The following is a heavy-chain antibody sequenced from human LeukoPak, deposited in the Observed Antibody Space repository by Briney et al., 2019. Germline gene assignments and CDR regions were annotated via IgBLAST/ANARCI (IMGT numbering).Heavy chain of an antibody. J-gene: IGHJ5*02. Sequence: PSETLSLTCTVSGFSISSYYWSWIRQPPGKGLEWIGYIYYSGSTNYNPSLKSRVTISVDTSKNQFSLKLSSVTAADTAVYCCAREWWFQKMNWFDPWGQGTLVTVSS. D-gene: IGHD2-15*01. CDR2: IYYSGST. CDR1: GFSISSYY. CDR3: AREWWFQKMNWFDP. V-gene: IGHV4-59*01.